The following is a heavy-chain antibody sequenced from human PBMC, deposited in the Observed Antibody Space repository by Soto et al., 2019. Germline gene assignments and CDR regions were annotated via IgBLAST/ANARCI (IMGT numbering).Heavy chain of an antibody. V-gene: IGHV3-13*01. CDR1: GFTFSSYD. CDR3: ARGRYYDFWSGLNNWFDP. CDR2: IGTAGDT. J-gene: IGHJ5*02. Sequence: EVQLVESGGGLVQPGGSLRLSCAASGFTFSSYDMHWVRQATGKGLEWVSAIGTAGDTYYPGSVKGRFTISRENAKNSLYLQMNSPRAEDTAVYYCARGRYYDFWSGLNNWFDPWGQGTLVTVSS. D-gene: IGHD3-3*01.